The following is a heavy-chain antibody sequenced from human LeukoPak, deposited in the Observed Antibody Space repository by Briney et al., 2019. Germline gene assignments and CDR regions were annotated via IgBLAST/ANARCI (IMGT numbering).Heavy chain of an antibody. Sequence: GGSLRLSCAASGFTFSSYEMNWVRQAPGKGLEWVSQTSSSGGAIYYADSVKGRFTISRDNAKNSLYLQMNSPRVEDTAVYYCARYGYGGGFDYWGQGTLVTVSS. CDR1: GFTFSSYE. D-gene: IGHD5-18*01. CDR2: TSSSGGAI. CDR3: ARYGYGGGFDY. V-gene: IGHV3-48*03. J-gene: IGHJ4*02.